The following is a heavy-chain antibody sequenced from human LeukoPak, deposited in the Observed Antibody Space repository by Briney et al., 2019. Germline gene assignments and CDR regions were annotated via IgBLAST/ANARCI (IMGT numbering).Heavy chain of an antibody. CDR2: ISGSGGNT. CDR3: AKGLTYYYDSSGYTECAFDI. CDR1: GFTFSSYA. D-gene: IGHD3-22*01. J-gene: IGHJ3*02. V-gene: IGHV3-23*01. Sequence: PGGSLRLSCAASGFTFSSYAMSWVRQAPGKGLEWVSAISGSGGNTYCADSVKGRFTISRDNSKNTLYLQMNSLRAEDTAVYYCAKGLTYYYDSSGYTECAFDIWGQGAMVTVSS.